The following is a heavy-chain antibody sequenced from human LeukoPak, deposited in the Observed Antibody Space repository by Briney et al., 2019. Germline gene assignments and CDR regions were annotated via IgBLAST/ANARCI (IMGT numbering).Heavy chain of an antibody. J-gene: IGHJ4*02. CDR2: INPNSGGT. CDR1: GYTFTGYY. V-gene: IGHV1-2*02. D-gene: IGHD6-19*01. Sequence: ASVKVSCKASGYTFTGYYMHWVRQAPGQGLEWMGWINPNSGGTNYAQKFQGRVTMTRDTSISTAHMELSRLRSDDTAVYYCATIRIAVAGTEDYWGQGTLVTVSS. CDR3: ATIRIAVAGTEDY.